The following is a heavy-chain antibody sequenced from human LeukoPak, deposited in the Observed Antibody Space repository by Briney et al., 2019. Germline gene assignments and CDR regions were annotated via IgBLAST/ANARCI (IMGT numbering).Heavy chain of an antibody. V-gene: IGHV3-30*04. D-gene: IGHD2-2*01. CDR1: GFTFSSYA. CDR3: ARDQVPLVVPAAILGY. J-gene: IGHJ4*02. CDR2: ISYDGSNK. Sequence: GGSLRLSCAASGFTFSSYAMHGVRQAPGKGLEWVAVISYDGSNKYYADSVKGRFTISRDNSKNTLYLQMNSLRAEDTAVYYCARDQVPLVVPAAILGYWGQGTLVTVSS.